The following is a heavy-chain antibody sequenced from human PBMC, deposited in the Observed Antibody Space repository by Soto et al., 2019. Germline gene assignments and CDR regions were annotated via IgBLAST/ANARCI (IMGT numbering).Heavy chain of an antibody. CDR2: IYYSGST. CDR3: ARDLDYDFWSGSARWFDP. D-gene: IGHD3-3*01. Sequence: SETMSLTCTVSGGSISSGYYYWSWIRQPPGKGLEWIGYIYYSGSTYYNPSLKSRVTISVDTSKNQFSLKLSSVTAADTAVYYCARDLDYDFWSGSARWFDPWGQGTLVTVSS. V-gene: IGHV4-30-4*01. CDR1: GGSISSGYYY. J-gene: IGHJ5*02.